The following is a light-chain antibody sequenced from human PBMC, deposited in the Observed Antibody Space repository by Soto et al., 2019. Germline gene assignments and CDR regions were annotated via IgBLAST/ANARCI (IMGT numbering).Light chain of an antibody. CDR1: QSVSSSY. Sequence: DIVQTPSPGTLSLSPGDRATLSCSASQSVSSSYLAWYQQKPGQAPRLLIYGASSRATGIPDRFSGSGSGTDFTLTISRLEPEDFAVYYCQQYGSSPLITVGQGTRLEIK. CDR2: GAS. J-gene: IGKJ5*01. CDR3: QQYGSSPLIT. V-gene: IGKV3-20*01.